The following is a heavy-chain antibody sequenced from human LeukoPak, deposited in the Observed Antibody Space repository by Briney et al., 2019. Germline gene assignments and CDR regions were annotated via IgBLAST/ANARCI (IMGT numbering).Heavy chain of an antibody. CDR3: ARLGLRRIMITVGGVIPSSYFDY. D-gene: IGHD3-16*02. J-gene: IGHJ4*02. V-gene: IGHV5-51*01. Sequence: GESLKISCKGSGYSFTSYWIGWVRQMPGKGLEWMGIIYPGYSDTRYIPSFQGQVTISADKPISTAYLHWSSLKASDTAMYYCARLGLRRIMITVGGVIPSSYFDYWGQGTLVTVSS. CDR2: IYPGYSDT. CDR1: GYSFTSYW.